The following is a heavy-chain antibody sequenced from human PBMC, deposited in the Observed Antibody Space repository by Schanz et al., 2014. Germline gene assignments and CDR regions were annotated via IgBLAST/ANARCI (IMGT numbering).Heavy chain of an antibody. V-gene: IGHV3-11*05. CDR2: ISSSGSYT. D-gene: IGHD6-13*01. CDR3: AILDSSSWYPGY. Sequence: QVQLVESGGGLVKPGGSLRLSCAASGFTFSDYYMSGIRQAPGRGLEWVSYISSSGSYTNYADSVKGRSTTSRDNGKKSMYLQMNSLRAEATAVYYCAILDSSSWYPGYWGQGTLVTVSS. J-gene: IGHJ4*02. CDR1: GFTFSDYY.